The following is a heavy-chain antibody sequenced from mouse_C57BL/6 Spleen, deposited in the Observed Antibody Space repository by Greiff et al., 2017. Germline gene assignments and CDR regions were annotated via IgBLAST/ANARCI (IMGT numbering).Heavy chain of an antibody. CDR2: IDPSDSET. Sequence: QVQLQQPGAELVRPGSSVKLSCKASGYTFTSYWMHWVKQRPIQGLEWIGNIDPSDSETHYNQKFKDKATLTVDKSSSPAYMQLSSLTSEDSAVYYCASIYDGYNYFDYWGQGTTLTVSS. V-gene: IGHV1-52*01. J-gene: IGHJ2*01. D-gene: IGHD2-3*01. CDR3: ASIYDGYNYFDY. CDR1: GYTFTSYW.